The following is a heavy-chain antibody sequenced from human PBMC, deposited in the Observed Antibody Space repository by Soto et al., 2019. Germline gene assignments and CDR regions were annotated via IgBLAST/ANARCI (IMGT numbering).Heavy chain of an antibody. CDR3: ARGDDDFWSGYYPFDY. D-gene: IGHD3-3*01. V-gene: IGHV4-61*01. J-gene: IGHJ4*02. Sequence: PSETLSLTCTVSGGSVSSGSYYWSWIRQPPGKGLEWIGYIYYSGSTNYNPSLKSRVTISVDTSKNQFSLKLSSVTAADTAVYYCARGDDDFWSGYYPFDYWGQGTLVTV. CDR1: GGSVSSGSYY. CDR2: IYYSGST.